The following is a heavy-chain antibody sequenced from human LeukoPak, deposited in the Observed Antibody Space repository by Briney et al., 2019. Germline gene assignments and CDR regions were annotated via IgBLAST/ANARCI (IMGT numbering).Heavy chain of an antibody. V-gene: IGHV3-30*03. CDR3: ARDPAGGTFDY. J-gene: IGHJ4*02. D-gene: IGHD4-23*01. CDR2: ISCDGSNK. Sequence: GGSLRLSCAASGFTFSSYWMHWVRQAPGKGLVWVAVISCDGSNKYYADSVKGRFTISRDNSKNTLYLQMNSLRAGDTAVYYCARDPAGGTFDYWGQGTLVTVSS. CDR1: GFTFSSYW.